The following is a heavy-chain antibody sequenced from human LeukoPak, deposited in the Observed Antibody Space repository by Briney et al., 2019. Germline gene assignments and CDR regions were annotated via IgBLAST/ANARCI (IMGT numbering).Heavy chain of an antibody. CDR2: MNPNSGNT. CDR3: AATIAADTGYYGMDV. CDR1: GYTFTSYD. J-gene: IGHJ6*02. D-gene: IGHD6-13*01. Sequence: EASVKVSCKASGYTFTSYDINWVRQATGQGLEWMGWMNPNSGNTGYAQKFQGRVTMTRNTSISTAYMELSSLRSEDTAVYYCAATIAADTGYYGMDVWGQGTTVTVSS. V-gene: IGHV1-8*01.